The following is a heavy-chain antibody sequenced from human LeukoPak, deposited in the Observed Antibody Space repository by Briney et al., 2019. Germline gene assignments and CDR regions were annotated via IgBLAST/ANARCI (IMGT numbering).Heavy chain of an antibody. CDR3: ASKTLPDYYDSSGYSPYYYYMDV. CDR1: GGTFSSYA. D-gene: IGHD3-22*01. CDR2: IIPIFGTA. Sequence: SVKVSCKASGGTFSSYAISWVRQAPGQGLEWMGGIIPIFGTANYAQKFQGRVTITADKSTSTAYMELSSLRSEDTAVYYCASKTLPDYYDSSGYSPYYYYMDVWGKGTTVTVSS. V-gene: IGHV1-69*06. J-gene: IGHJ6*03.